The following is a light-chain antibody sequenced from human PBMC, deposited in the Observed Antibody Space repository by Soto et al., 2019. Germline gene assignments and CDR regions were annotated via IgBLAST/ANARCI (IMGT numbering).Light chain of an antibody. J-gene: IGKJ1*01. CDR3: QQDGSSPPWT. CDR2: GAS. V-gene: IGKV3-20*01. Sequence: EIVLTQSPGTLSLSPGERATLSCRASQSVSSSYLAWYQQKPGQAPRLLIYGASSRATGIPDRFSGSGSGTDFTLTISRLEPEDVAVYYCQQDGSSPPWTCGQGTKVEIK. CDR1: QSVSSSY.